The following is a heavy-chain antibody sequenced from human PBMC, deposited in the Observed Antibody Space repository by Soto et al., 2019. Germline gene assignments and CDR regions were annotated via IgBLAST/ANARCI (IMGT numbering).Heavy chain of an antibody. D-gene: IGHD3-3*01. CDR3: ARQATIFGVVIRAWYFDL. CDR2: ISAYNGNT. CDR1: GYTFTSYG. Sequence: QVQLVQSGAEVKKPGASVKVSCKASGYTFTSYGISWVRQAPGQGLEWMGWISAYNGNTNYAQKLQSRVTMTTDTSTSTAYMELRSLRSDDTAVYYCARQATIFGVVIRAWYFDLWGRGTLVTVSS. J-gene: IGHJ2*01. V-gene: IGHV1-18*04.